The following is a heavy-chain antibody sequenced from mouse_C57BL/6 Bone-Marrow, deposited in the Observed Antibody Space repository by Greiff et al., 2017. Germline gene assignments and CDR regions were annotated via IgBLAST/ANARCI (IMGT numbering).Heavy chain of an antibody. D-gene: IGHD2-4*01. CDR2: IDPENGDT. J-gene: IGHJ2*01. V-gene: IGHV14-4*01. CDR3: TTWGDYGFEY. CDR1: GFNIKDDY. Sequence: EVQLQQSGAELVRPGASVKLSCTASGFNIKDDYMHWVKQRPEQGLEWIGWIDPENGDTAYASKFQGKATITADTSSNTAYLQLSSLTSENTDVXYCTTWGDYGFEYWGQGTTRTVSS.